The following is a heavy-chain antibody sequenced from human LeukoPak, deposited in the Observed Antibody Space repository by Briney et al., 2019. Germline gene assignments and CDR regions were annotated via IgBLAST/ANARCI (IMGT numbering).Heavy chain of an antibody. CDR1: GFTFSSYA. Sequence: GGSLRLSCAASGFTFSSYAMSWVRQAPGKGLEWVSAISGSGGSTYYADSVKGRFTISRDNSKNTLYLQMDSLKTEDTAMYYCTLIGIWFGDLEGFHFWGQGSLVTVSS. D-gene: IGHD3-10*01. V-gene: IGHV3-23*01. CDR2: ISGSGGST. J-gene: IGHJ4*02. CDR3: TLIGIWFGDLEGFHF.